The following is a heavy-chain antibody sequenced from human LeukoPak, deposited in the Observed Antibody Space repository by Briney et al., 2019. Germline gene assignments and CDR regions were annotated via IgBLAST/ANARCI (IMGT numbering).Heavy chain of an antibody. Sequence: SETLSLTCAVSGGSISSGGYSWSWIRQPPGKGLEWIGYIYHSGSTYYNPSLKSRVTISVDRSKNQFSLKLSSVTAADTAVYYCAGASNYYDSSGASYWYFDLWGRGTLVTVSS. CDR1: GGSISSGGYS. D-gene: IGHD3-22*01. J-gene: IGHJ2*01. V-gene: IGHV4-30-2*01. CDR2: IYHSGST. CDR3: AGASNYYDSSGASYWYFDL.